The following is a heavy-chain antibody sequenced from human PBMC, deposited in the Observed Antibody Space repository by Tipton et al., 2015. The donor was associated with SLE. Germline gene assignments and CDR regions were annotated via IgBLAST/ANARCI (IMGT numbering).Heavy chain of an antibody. CDR1: GYTFTNYF. CDR3: ATVVAAAGPPGEYFHH. D-gene: IGHD6-13*01. Sequence: QSGPEVKKPGASVVISCRTSGYTFTNYFIQWVRQAPGQGLEWMGKVDPRGIDSKYAQKFQDRVTLTRHTSTNTVYMEMSSLTSDDTAVYYCATVVAAAGPPGEYFHHWGQGTLVTVSS. CDR2: VDPRGIDS. V-gene: IGHV1-46*01. J-gene: IGHJ1*01.